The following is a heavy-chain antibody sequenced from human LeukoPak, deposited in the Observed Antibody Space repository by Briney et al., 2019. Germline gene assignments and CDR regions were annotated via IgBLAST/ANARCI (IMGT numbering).Heavy chain of an antibody. J-gene: IGHJ4*02. CDR1: GFTFSTYA. CDR3: AKNRGATRGAFDY. V-gene: IGHV3-23*01. Sequence: GGSLRLSCAASGFTFSTYAMSWVRQAPGKGLEWVSGISDSGGSTYNADSVKGRFTLSRDNSKSTLYLQMNSLRAEDTAVYYCAKNRGATRGAFDYWGQGTLVTVSS. D-gene: IGHD1-26*01. CDR2: ISDSGGST.